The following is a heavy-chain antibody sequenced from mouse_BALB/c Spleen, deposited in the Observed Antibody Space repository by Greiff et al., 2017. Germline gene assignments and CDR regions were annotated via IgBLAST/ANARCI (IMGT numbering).Heavy chain of an antibody. J-gene: IGHJ4*01. CDR2: IWTGGGT. CDR1: GFSLTSYD. Sequence: VKLVESGPGLVAPSQSLSITCTVSGFSLTSYDISWIRQPPGKGLEWLGVIWTGGGTNYNSAFMSRLSISKDNSKSQVFLKMNSLQTDDTAIYYCVREIYYGNYYAMDYWGQGTSVTVSS. D-gene: IGHD2-1*01. CDR3: VREIYYGNYYAMDY. V-gene: IGHV2-9-2*01.